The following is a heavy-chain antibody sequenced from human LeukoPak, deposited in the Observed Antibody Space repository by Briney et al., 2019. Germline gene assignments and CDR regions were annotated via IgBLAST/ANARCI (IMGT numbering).Heavy chain of an antibody. D-gene: IGHD3-10*01. CDR3: ARVGGRGITMAQNWFDP. CDR2: IYHSGST. Sequence: PSGTLSLTCAVSGGSISSSNWWSWVRQPPGKGLEWIGEIYHSGSTNYNPSLKSRVTISVDKSKNQFSLKLSSVTAADTAVYYCARVGGRGITMAQNWFDPWGQGTLVTVSS. CDR1: GGSISSSNW. V-gene: IGHV4-4*02. J-gene: IGHJ5*02.